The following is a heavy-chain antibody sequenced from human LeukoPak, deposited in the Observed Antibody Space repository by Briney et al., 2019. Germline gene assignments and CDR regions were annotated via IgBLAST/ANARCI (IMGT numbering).Heavy chain of an antibody. CDR1: GGSISSSSYY. Sequence: SETLSLTCTVSGGSISSSSYYWGWIRQPPGKGLEWIGSIYYSGSTYYNPSLKSRVTISVDTSKNQFSLKLSSATAADTAVYYCATRSRVAGYFDYWGQGTLVTVSS. V-gene: IGHV4-39*01. CDR2: IYYSGST. J-gene: IGHJ4*02. CDR3: ATRSRVAGYFDY. D-gene: IGHD6-19*01.